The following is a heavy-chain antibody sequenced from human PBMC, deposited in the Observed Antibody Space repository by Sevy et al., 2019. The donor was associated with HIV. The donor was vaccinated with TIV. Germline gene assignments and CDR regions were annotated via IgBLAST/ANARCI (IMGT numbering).Heavy chain of an antibody. D-gene: IGHD5-12*01. CDR2: IYYTGST. J-gene: IGHJ5*02. V-gene: IGHV4-59*01. CDR3: ARAPPVRSGDDSLNWFDP. CDR1: GGSISTYY. Sequence: GSLRLSCTVSGGSISTYYWSWIRQPPGKGLEYIGYIYYTGSTNYNPSLKSRVTISVDTSKNQFSLNLRSVTAVDTAVYYCARAPPVRSGDDSLNWFDPWGQGTLVTVSS.